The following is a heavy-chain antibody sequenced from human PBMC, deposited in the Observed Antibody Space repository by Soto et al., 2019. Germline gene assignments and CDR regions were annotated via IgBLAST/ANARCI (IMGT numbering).Heavy chain of an antibody. Sequence: ASMKVSCKASGYTFTSYGISWVRQAPGQGLEWMGWISAYNGNTNYAQKLQGRVTMTTDTSTSTAYMELRSLRSDDTAVYYCARDLTTVTTFDYWGQGTLVTVSS. CDR1: GYTFTSYG. J-gene: IGHJ4*02. V-gene: IGHV1-18*01. CDR3: ARDLTTVTTFDY. CDR2: ISAYNGNT. D-gene: IGHD4-17*01.